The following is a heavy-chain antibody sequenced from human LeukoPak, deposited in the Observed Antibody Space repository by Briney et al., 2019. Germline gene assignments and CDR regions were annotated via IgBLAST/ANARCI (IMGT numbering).Heavy chain of an antibody. CDR3: ARARIAVAGTHFDY. CDR2: ISYDGSNK. V-gene: IGHV3-30-3*01. J-gene: IGHJ4*02. CDR1: GFTFSSYA. Sequence: GGSLRLSCAASGFTFSSYAMHWVRQAPGKGLEWVAVISYDGSNKHYADSVKGRFTISRDNSKNTLYLQMNSLRAEDTAVYYCARARIAVAGTHFDYWGQGTLVTVSS. D-gene: IGHD6-19*01.